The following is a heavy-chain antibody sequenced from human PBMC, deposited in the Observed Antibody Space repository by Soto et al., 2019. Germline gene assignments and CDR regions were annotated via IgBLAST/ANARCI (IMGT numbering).Heavy chain of an antibody. CDR3: ARGVWWKPLLSDNYVYYGMDV. V-gene: IGHV2-26*01. CDR2: IVSNDEK. J-gene: IGHJ6*02. Sequence: QVTLKESGPVLVKPTETLTLTCTVSGFSLSNTTMGVHWIRQPPGKALEWLANIVSNDEKSYSRSLKSRLTIFKDTSNSQVVITMTNMDPVDTATYSCARGVWWKPLLSDNYVYYGMDVWGQGTTVTVSS. D-gene: IGHD2-8*02. CDR1: GFSLSNTTMG.